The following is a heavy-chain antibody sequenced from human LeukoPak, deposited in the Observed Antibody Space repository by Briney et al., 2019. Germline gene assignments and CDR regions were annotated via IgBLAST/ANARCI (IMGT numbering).Heavy chain of an antibody. CDR2: VDPEDGET. Sequence: ASVKISCKVSGYTFTDYYMHWVQQAPGKGLEWMGLVDPEDGETIYAEKFQGRATITADTSTDTAYMELSSLRSEDTAVYYCATGDRITMIVVVPFQHWGQGTLVTVSS. J-gene: IGHJ1*01. D-gene: IGHD3-22*01. V-gene: IGHV1-69-2*01. CDR1: GYTFTDYY. CDR3: ATGDRITMIVVVPFQH.